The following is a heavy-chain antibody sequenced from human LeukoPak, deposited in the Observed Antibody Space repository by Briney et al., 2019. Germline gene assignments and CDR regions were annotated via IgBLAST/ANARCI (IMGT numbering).Heavy chain of an antibody. D-gene: IGHD3-10*01. CDR1: GDSISSSGYY. J-gene: IGHJ6*03. CDR2: IYYSGST. V-gene: IGHV4-39*07. Sequence: SETLSLTCTVSGDSISSSGYYWGWIRQPPGKGLEWIGSIYYSGSTYYNPSLKSRVTISVDTSKNQFSLKLSSVTAADTAVYYCATFPPVTYYYGSGSYSGYYYYMDVWGKGTTVTVSS. CDR3: ATFPPVTYYYGSGSYSGYYYYMDV.